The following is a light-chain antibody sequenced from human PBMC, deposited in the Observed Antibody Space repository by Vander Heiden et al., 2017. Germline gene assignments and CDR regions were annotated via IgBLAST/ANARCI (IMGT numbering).Light chain of an antibody. Sequence: SSELTQDPAVSVALGQTVRITCQGDSFRSSHTDWYQRKPGQAPVLVIYDYDKRPSGIPDRFSGSRSGNTASLTIAGAQADDEADYFCNSRDSSGNHLVFGGGTKVTV. V-gene: IGLV3-19*01. CDR1: SFRSSH. J-gene: IGLJ3*02. CDR3: NSRDSSGNHLV. CDR2: DYD.